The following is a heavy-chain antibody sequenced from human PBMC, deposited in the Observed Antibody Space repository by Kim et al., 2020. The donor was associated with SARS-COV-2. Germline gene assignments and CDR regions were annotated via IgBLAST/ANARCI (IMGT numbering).Heavy chain of an antibody. CDR1: GGSISSSSYH. V-gene: IGHV4-39*07. J-gene: IGHJ6*02. Sequence: SETLSLTCTVSGGSISSSSYHWGWIRQPPGKGLEWIASSHYSGNTYYNPSLKSRVTISVDTSKNQFSLKLSSVTAADTAVYYCARDLRERIMQGRKYYYYGMDVWGQGTTVTVSS. CDR2: SHYSGNT. CDR3: ARDLRERIMQGRKYYYYGMDV. D-gene: IGHD3-10*01.